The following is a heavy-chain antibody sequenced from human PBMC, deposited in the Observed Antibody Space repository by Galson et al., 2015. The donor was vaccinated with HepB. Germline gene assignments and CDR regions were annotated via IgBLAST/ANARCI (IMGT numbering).Heavy chain of an antibody. CDR3: ARVQLGGAAAGNYYGMDV. V-gene: IGHV1-8*01. Sequence: SVKVSCKASGYTFTSYDINWVRQATGQGLEWMGWMNPNSGNTGYAQKFQGRVTMTRNTSISTAYMELSSLRSEDTAVYYCARVQLGGAAAGNYYGMDVWGQGTLVTVSS. J-gene: IGHJ6*02. D-gene: IGHD6-13*01. CDR1: GYTFTSYD. CDR2: MNPNSGNT.